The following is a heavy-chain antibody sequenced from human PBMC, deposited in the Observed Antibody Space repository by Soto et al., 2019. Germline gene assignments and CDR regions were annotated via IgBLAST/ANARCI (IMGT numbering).Heavy chain of an antibody. CDR3: ARFYGDYANWFDP. V-gene: IGHV4-30-2*01. D-gene: IGHD4-17*01. J-gene: IGHJ5*02. CDR1: CLSISSGGHS. Sequence: SEPLSLTSAVSCLSISSGGHSWIWIRQPPGKGLEWIGYIYHSGSTYYNPSLKSRVTISVDRSKNQFSLKLSSVTAADTAVYYCARFYGDYANWFDPWGQGTLVTVS. CDR2: IYHSGST.